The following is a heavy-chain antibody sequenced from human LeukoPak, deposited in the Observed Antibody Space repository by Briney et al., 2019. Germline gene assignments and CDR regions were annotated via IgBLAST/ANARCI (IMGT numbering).Heavy chain of an antibody. V-gene: IGHV1-18*01. Sequence: ASVKVSCKASGGTFSSYAISWVRQAPGQGLEWMGWISVYNGDTKHAQKLQGRVTITTDTSTTTAYMELRSLRSDDTAVYYCAREGYFGSGIDYFYGMDVWGQGTKVTVSS. CDR2: ISVYNGDT. CDR1: GGTFSSYA. D-gene: IGHD3-10*01. J-gene: IGHJ6*02. CDR3: AREGYFGSGIDYFYGMDV.